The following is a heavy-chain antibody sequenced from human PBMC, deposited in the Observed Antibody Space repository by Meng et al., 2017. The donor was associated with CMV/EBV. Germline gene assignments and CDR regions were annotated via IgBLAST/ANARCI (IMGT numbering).Heavy chain of an antibody. V-gene: IGHV3-21*01. CDR1: GFTFSSYS. CDR3: ARDAAGIAAAGSDFSAY. D-gene: IGHD6-13*01. CDR2: ISSSSSYI. J-gene: IGHJ4*02. Sequence: GESLKISCAASGFTFSSYSMNWVRQAPGKGLEWVSSISSSSSYIYYADSVKGRFTISRDNAKNSLYLQMNSLRAEDTAVYYCARDAAGIAAAGSDFSAYWGQGTLVTVSS.